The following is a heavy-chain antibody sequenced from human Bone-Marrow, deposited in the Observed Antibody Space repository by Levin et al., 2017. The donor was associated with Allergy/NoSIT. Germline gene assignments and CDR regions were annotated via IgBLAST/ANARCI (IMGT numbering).Heavy chain of an antibody. CDR1: SGSVNSGSFY. D-gene: IGHD5-18*01. J-gene: IGHJ3*02. CDR2: IYPSGSS. CDR3: AGERPRGTGYSYAFDI. Sequence: SETLSLTCTVSSGSVNSGSFYWGWIRQPAGKGLEWIGRIYPSGSSDYNPSLESRVTITVDSSKNRFSLKLSSVTAAATAVYYCAGERPRGTGYSYAFDIWGQGTMVTVSS. V-gene: IGHV4-61*02.